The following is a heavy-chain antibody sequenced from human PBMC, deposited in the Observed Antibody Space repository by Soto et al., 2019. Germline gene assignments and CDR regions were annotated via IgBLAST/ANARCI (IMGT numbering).Heavy chain of an antibody. D-gene: IGHD4-17*01. CDR1: GFTFSTYT. CDR3: ARDDGVVGSSSACDH. V-gene: IGHV3-21*01. Sequence: EVQVVESGGGLVKPGGSLRLSCVFSGFTFSTYTMNWVRQAPGQGLEWVSSINGRSNYVYYADSVKGRFTISRDNAKNSLYVQMNRLRAEYTAIYYCARDDGVVGSSSACDHWGLGTLVTVSS. J-gene: IGHJ4*02. CDR2: INGRSNYV.